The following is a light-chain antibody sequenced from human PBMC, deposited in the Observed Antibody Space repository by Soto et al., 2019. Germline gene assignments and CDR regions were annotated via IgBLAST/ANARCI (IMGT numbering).Light chain of an antibody. Sequence: QSVLTQPPSASGTPGQRVTISCSGSSSNIGSNPVNWYQQLPGTAPKLLIYNNNQRPSGVPDRFSGSKSGTSASLAISGLQSEDEADYYCVAWDDSLNGWVFGGGTKLTVL. CDR2: NNN. CDR1: SSNIGSNP. CDR3: VAWDDSLNGWV. J-gene: IGLJ3*02. V-gene: IGLV1-44*01.